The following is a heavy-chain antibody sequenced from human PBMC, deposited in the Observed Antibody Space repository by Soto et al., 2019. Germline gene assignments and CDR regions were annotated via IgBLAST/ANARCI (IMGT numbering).Heavy chain of an antibody. V-gene: IGHV3-74*01. Sequence: PVGSLRLSCEASGFIFTNFWMHWVRQVPGKGLVWVSRIDTSGSSTSYADSVKGRFTISRDNAKNTASLQMNSLRAEDTGVYYCAKDSWYFDLWSQGSLVTVSS. CDR1: GFIFTNFW. CDR3: AKDSWYFDL. J-gene: IGHJ4*02. CDR2: IDTSGSST. D-gene: IGHD6-13*01.